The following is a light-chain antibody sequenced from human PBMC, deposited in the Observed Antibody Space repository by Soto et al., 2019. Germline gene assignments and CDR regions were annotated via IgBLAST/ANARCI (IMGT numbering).Light chain of an antibody. CDR2: AAS. CDR3: QHLNSYPP. V-gene: IGKV1-9*01. CDR1: QGISSY. J-gene: IGKJ3*01. Sequence: DIQLTQSPSFLSASVGDRVTITCRASQGISSYLAWYQQKPGKAPKLLIYAASTLQSGVPSRFSGSGSGTEFTLTISSLQPEEFATYYCQHLNSYPPFGPRTKVVIK.